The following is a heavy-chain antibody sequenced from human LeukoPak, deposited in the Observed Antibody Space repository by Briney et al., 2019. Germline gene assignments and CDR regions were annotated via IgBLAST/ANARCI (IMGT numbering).Heavy chain of an antibody. Sequence: SETLSLTCTVSGGSISSYYWSWIRQPPGKGLEWIGYIYYSGSTNYNPSLKSRVTISVDTSKNQFSLKLSSVTAADTAVYYCARDQIADTTYYYYYGMDVWGQGTTVTVSS. V-gene: IGHV4-59*01. J-gene: IGHJ6*02. CDR2: IYYSGST. CDR1: GGSISSYY. D-gene: IGHD5-18*01. CDR3: ARDQIADTTYYYYYGMDV.